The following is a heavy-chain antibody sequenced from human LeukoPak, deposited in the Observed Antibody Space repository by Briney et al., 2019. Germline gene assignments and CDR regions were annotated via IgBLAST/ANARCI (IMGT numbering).Heavy chain of an antibody. D-gene: IGHD3-16*01. CDR2: ISKDGNKK. CDR1: GFTFDDIA. J-gene: IGHJ4*02. Sequence: PGGSLRLSCAASGFTFDDIAMHWVRQAPGKGLEWVAVISKDGNKKYYADSVEGRFTVSGDNYKSTLYLQMNSLRDEDTAVYYCARNPMGEYDFDYWGQGTLVTVSS. V-gene: IGHV3-30-3*01. CDR3: ARNPMGEYDFDY.